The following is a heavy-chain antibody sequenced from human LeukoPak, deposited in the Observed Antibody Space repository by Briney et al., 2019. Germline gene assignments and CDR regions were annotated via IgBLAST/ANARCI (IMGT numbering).Heavy chain of an antibody. CDR2: INWNGGTT. J-gene: IGHJ4*02. V-gene: IGHV3-20*04. CDR1: GFTFSDYY. CDR3: ARDKHYYDSSNYV. Sequence: PGGSLRLSCAASGFTFSDYYMSWIRQAPGKGLEWVSGINWNGGTTGYADSVRGRFTISRDNAKNSLYLQMNSLRAEDTALYYCARDKHYYDSSNYVWGQGTLVTVSS. D-gene: IGHD3-22*01.